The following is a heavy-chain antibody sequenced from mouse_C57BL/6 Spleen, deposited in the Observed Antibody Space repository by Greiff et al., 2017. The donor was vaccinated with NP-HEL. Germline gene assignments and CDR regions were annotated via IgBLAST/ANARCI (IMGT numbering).Heavy chain of an antibody. Sequence: VQLKESGGGLVKPGGSLKLSCAASGFTFSDYGMHWVRQAPEKGLEWVAYISSGSSTIYYADTVKGRFTISRDNAKNTLFLQMTSLRSEDTAMYYCARRGFYYGSSYRYWYFDVWGTGTTVTVSS. CDR2: ISSGSSTI. J-gene: IGHJ1*03. V-gene: IGHV5-17*01. D-gene: IGHD1-1*01. CDR1: GFTFSDYG. CDR3: ARRGFYYGSSYRYWYFDV.